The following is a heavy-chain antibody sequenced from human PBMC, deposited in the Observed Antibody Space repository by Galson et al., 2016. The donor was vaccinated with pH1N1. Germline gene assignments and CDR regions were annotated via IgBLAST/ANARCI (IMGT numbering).Heavy chain of an antibody. J-gene: IGHJ4*02. D-gene: IGHD7-27*01. V-gene: IGHV3-30*04. Sequence: SLRLSCAASGFTFGSYAMHWVRQAPGKGLEWVAVISYDGRKKFHGDSVKGRSTISRDNSKNTLYLQMNSLRDEDTSIYYCARERGNWGLDNWGQGTLVTVSS. CDR1: GFTFGSYA. CDR2: ISYDGRKK. CDR3: ARERGNWGLDN.